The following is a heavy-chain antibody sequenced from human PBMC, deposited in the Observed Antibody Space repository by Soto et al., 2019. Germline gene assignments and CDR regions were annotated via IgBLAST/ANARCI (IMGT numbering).Heavy chain of an antibody. CDR1: GYTFTGYY. Sequence: GVSVKVSCKASGYTFTGYYMHWVRQAPGQGLEWMGWINPNSGGTNYAQKFQGWVTMTRDTSISTAYMELSRLRSDDTAVYYCARSYGDYGYYFDYWGQGTLGTAPQ. CDR3: ARSYGDYGYYFDY. V-gene: IGHV1-2*04. CDR2: INPNSGGT. J-gene: IGHJ4*02. D-gene: IGHD4-17*01.